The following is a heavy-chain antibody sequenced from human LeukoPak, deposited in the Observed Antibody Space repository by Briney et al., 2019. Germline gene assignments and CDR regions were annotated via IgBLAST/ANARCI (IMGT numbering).Heavy chain of an antibody. D-gene: IGHD2-15*01. J-gene: IGHJ1*01. V-gene: IGHV1-3*04. CDR1: GYIFSNYG. Sequence: ASVKVSCKTSGYIFSNYGMHWVRQAPRQSPEWMGWINTGNGNTKSSQKFQDRVTLTRDTSASTAYMGLNSLNSEDTAVYYCARVPLHDATGHYCPHWGQGTLVTVSS. CDR2: INTGNGNT. CDR3: ARVPLHDATGHYCPH.